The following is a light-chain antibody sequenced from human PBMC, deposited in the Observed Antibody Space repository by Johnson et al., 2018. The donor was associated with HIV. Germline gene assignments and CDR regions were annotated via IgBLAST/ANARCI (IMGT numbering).Light chain of an antibody. J-gene: IGLJ1*01. CDR3: GTWDSSLGAWV. Sequence: QPVLTQPPSVSAAPGQKVTISCSGSSSDMGNYAVSWYQQLPGTAPKLLIYENNKRPSGIPDRFSGSKSGTSATLGITGLQTGDEADYYCGTWDSSLGAWVFGTGTKVTVL. V-gene: IGLV1-51*02. CDR2: ENN. CDR1: SSDMGNYA.